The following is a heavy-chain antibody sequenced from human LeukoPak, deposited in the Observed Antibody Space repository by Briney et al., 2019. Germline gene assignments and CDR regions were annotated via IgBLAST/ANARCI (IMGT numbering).Heavy chain of an antibody. V-gene: IGHV4-30-2*01. D-gene: IGHD3-16*01. CDR2: IYHSGST. J-gene: IGHJ4*02. CDR3: ARRGESNLIDY. CDR1: GGSIRSGGYY. Sequence: PSETLSLTCTVSGGSIRSGGYYWSWIRQPPGKGLEWIGYIYHSGSTYYNPSLKSRVTISVDRSKNQFSLKLSPVTAADTAVYYCARRGESNLIDYWGQGTLVTVSS.